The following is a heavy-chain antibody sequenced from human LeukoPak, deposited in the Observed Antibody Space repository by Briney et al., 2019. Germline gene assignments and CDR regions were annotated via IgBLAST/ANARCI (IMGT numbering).Heavy chain of an antibody. CDR1: GFAFSSYA. Sequence: GGSLRLSCAPPGFAFSSYAMTWVRQAPGKGREWVAVVTTDGKGAYYADSVKGRFTISRDNSPNTVFLQMRRLRLEDTALYFCAKTLGADCFDHWGQGTLVTVSS. CDR3: AKTLGADCFDH. J-gene: IGHJ5*02. CDR2: VTTDGKGA. V-gene: IGHV3-23*01. D-gene: IGHD3-16*01.